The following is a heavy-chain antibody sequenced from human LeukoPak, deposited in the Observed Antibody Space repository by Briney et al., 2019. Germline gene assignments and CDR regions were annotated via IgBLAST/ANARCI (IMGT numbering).Heavy chain of an antibody. CDR2: IKSKTDGGTT. D-gene: IGHD3-22*01. CDR1: GFTFSNAW. V-gene: IGHV3-15*01. Sequence: GGSLRLSCAASGFTFSNAWMSWVRQAPGKGLEWVGRIKSKTDGGTTGYAAPVKGRFTISRDDSKNTLYLQMNSLKTEDTAVYYCTTDRYYDSSGYFIPYYFDYWGQGTLVTVSS. J-gene: IGHJ4*02. CDR3: TTDRYYDSSGYFIPYYFDY.